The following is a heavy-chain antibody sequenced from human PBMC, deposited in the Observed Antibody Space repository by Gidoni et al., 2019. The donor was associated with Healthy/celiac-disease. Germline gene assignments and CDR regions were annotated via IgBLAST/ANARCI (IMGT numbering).Heavy chain of an antibody. CDR3: AKPWASRGYCTGGVCSDY. CDR1: GFTFSSYG. CDR2: VSYDGSNK. Sequence: QVQLVESGGGVVQPGRSLRLSCAAYGFTFSSYGMHWGRQAPGTGLEWVAVVSYDGSNKYYADSLKGRFTISRDNSKNTLYLQMNSLRAEDTAVYYCAKPWASRGYCTGGVCSDYWGQGTLVTVSS. D-gene: IGHD2-8*02. V-gene: IGHV3-30*18. J-gene: IGHJ4*02.